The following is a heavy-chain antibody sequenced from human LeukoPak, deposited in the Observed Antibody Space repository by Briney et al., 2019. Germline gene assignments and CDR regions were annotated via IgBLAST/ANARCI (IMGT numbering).Heavy chain of an antibody. Sequence: SETLSLTCTVSGGSISSSSYYWGWIRQPPGKGLEWIGSIYYSGSTYYNPSLKSRATISVDTSKNQFSLKLSSVTAADTAVYDCARSYDSSGFYGMDVWGQGTTVTVSS. CDR2: IYYSGST. V-gene: IGHV4-39*01. D-gene: IGHD3-22*01. J-gene: IGHJ6*02. CDR3: ARSYDSSGFYGMDV. CDR1: GGSISSSSYY.